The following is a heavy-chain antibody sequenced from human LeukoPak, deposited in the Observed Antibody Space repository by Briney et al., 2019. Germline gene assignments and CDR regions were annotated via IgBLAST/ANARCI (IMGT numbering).Heavy chain of an antibody. J-gene: IGHJ4*02. V-gene: IGHV3-23*01. Sequence: GGSLRLSCAASGFTFSSYAMSWVRQAPGKGLEWVSAISGSGGSTYYADSVQGRFIISRDNSKSTLYLQMNSLRAEDTAIFYCAKKVGAATGPYFFDSWGQGTLVTVSS. CDR3: AKKVGAATGPYFFDS. CDR2: ISGSGGST. D-gene: IGHD2-15*01. CDR1: GFTFSSYA.